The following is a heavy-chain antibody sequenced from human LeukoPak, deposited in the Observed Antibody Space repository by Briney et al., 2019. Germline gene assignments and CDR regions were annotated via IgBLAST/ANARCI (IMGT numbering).Heavy chain of an antibody. J-gene: IGHJ4*02. CDR3: ARDQGSARDYFDY. D-gene: IGHD6-6*01. CDR2: ISSSSYI. CDR1: GFTFSSYT. Sequence: GGSLRLSCAASGFTFSSYTMNWVRQAPGKGLEWVSSISSSSYIYSADSVKGRFTISRDNAKNSLYLQMNSLRAEDTAVYYCARDQGSARDYFDYWGQGTLVTVSS. V-gene: IGHV3-21*01.